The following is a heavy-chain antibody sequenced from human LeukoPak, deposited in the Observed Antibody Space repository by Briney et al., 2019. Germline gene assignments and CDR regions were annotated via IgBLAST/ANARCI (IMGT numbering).Heavy chain of an antibody. CDR1: GFTFSSYW. CDR2: INSDGSST. Sequence: PGGSLRLSCAASGFTFSSYWMHWVRQAPGKGLVWVSRINSDGSSTSYADSVKGRFTISRDDAKNTLYLQMNSLRAEDTAVYYCARDRGYSYGLAWGQGTLVTVSS. J-gene: IGHJ4*02. V-gene: IGHV3-74*01. D-gene: IGHD5-18*01. CDR3: ARDRGYSYGLA.